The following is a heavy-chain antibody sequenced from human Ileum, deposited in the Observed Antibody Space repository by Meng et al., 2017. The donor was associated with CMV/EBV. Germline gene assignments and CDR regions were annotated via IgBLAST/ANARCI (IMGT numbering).Heavy chain of an antibody. CDR3: ARVPESSGSYSDS. V-gene: IGHV4-30-4*08. CDR1: GASVTSTAYY. CDR2: IFYSTTS. Sequence: LRLSCTVSGASVTSTAYYWNWIRQPPGKGLEWIGYIFYSTTSYYNPSLKSRVTISLDTSKNQFSVKLTSVTAADTAVYYCARVPESSGSYSDSWGQGTLATFPS. J-gene: IGHJ4*02. D-gene: IGHD3-10*01.